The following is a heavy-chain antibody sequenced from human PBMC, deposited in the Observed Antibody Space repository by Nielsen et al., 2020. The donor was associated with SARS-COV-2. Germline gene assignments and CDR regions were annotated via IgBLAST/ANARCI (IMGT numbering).Heavy chain of an antibody. D-gene: IGHD1-26*01. CDR2: IVVGSGNT. CDR1: GFTFTSSA. V-gene: IGHV1-58*02. Sequence: SVKVSCKASGFTFTSSAMQWVRQARGQRLEWIGWIVVGSGNTNYAQKFQERVTITRDMSTSTAYMELSSLRSEDTAVYYCARAGQWELRGYFDYWGQGTLVTVSS. CDR3: ARAGQWELRGYFDY. J-gene: IGHJ4*02.